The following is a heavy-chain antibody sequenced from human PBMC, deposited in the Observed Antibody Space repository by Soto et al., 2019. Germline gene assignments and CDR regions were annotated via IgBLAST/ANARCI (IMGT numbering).Heavy chain of an antibody. CDR1: SGSFSGYY. D-gene: IGHD6-6*01. V-gene: IGHV4-34*01. CDR3: ARAPKVSGSSQTRPDF. Sequence: AETLSLTCSIYSGSFSGYYWSWIRQPPGKGLEWIGEISQSGNTNYSPSLKSRVSISIDTSKKQFSLNLASVSAADTAVYYCARAPKVSGSSQTRPDFWGQGTLVTVSS. CDR2: ISQSGNT. J-gene: IGHJ4*02.